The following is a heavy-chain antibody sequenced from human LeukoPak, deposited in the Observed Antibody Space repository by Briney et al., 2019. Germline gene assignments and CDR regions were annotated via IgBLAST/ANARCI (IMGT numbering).Heavy chain of an antibody. V-gene: IGHV4-30-4*08. CDR1: GGSISSGDYY. Sequence: PSETLSLTCTVSGGSISSGDYYWSWIRQPPGKGLEWIGYIYYSGSTYYNPSLKSRVTISADTPKNQFSLKLSSVTAADTAVYYCARESIFGVVRYMDVWGKGTTVTVSS. J-gene: IGHJ6*03. CDR2: IYYSGST. CDR3: ARESIFGVVRYMDV. D-gene: IGHD3-3*01.